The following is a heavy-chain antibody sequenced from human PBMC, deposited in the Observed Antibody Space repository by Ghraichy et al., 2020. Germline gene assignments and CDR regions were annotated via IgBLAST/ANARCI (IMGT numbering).Heavy chain of an antibody. V-gene: IGHV1-2*02. Sequence: ASVKVSCKASGYTFTGYYMHWVRQAPGQGLKWMGWINPKNGGTKYAEKFQGRVTMTRDTSINTLYMELRRLTSDDTAVYYCARGGQWLVDHYGMDVWGQGTTVSVSS. CDR2: INPKNGGT. J-gene: IGHJ6*02. CDR1: GYTFTGYY. CDR3: ARGGQWLVDHYGMDV. D-gene: IGHD6-19*01.